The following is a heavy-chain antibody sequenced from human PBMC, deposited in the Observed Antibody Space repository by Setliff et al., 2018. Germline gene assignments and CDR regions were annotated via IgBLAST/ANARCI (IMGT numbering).Heavy chain of an antibody. Sequence: GESLKISCRGSGYTFSDYWIGWVRQMPGKGLEWMGIIYPGDSGTRYSPSFQGQVTFSADKSISTAYLQWSSLKASGTATYYCARVVGADGIGIDYWGQGTEVTVSS. V-gene: IGHV5-51*01. CDR2: IYPGDSGT. CDR1: GYTFSDYW. D-gene: IGHD2-15*01. CDR3: ARVVGADGIGIDY. J-gene: IGHJ4*02.